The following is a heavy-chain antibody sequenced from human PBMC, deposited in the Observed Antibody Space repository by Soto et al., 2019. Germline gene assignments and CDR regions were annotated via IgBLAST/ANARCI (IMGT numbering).Heavy chain of an antibody. CDR3: ARWYDILTGYDY. V-gene: IGHV4-59*01. J-gene: IGHJ4*02. CDR2: IYYSGST. Sequence: QVQLQESGPGLVKPSETLSLTCTVSGGSISSYYWSWIRQPPGKGLGWIGYIYYSGSTNYNPSLKSRVTISVDTSKNQFSLKLSSVTAADTAVYYCARWYDILTGYDYWGQGTLVTVSS. D-gene: IGHD3-9*01. CDR1: GGSISSYY.